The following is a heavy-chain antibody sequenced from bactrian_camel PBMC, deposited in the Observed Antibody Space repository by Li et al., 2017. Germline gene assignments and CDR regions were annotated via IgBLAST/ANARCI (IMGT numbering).Heavy chain of an antibody. CDR2: ISRAGGTV. J-gene: IGHJ4*01. CDR1: GLNFHATS. D-gene: IGHD3*01. Sequence: HVQLVESGGGLVQAGGSLSISCTATGLNFHATSMGWFRQASGKEREEVSCISRAGGTVSYADSVKGRFTLSRDSAKNTIYLQMNSLKPEDTAMYYCAANDRSAYCSGAYRDYNYYGQGTQVTVS. CDR3: AANDRSAYCSGAYRDYNY. V-gene: IGHV3S60*01.